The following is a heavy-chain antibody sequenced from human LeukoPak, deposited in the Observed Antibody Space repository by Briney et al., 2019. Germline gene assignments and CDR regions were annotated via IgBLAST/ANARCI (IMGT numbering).Heavy chain of an antibody. CDR1: GGSFSGYY. Sequence: SETLSLTCAVYGGSFSGYYWSWIRQPPGKGLEWIGEINHSGSTNYNPSLKSRVTISVDTSKNQFSLKLSSVTAADTAVYYCAREERYSSSWYGGYFDYWGQGTLVTVSS. D-gene: IGHD6-13*01. V-gene: IGHV4-34*01. CDR2: INHSGST. J-gene: IGHJ4*02. CDR3: AREERYSSSWYGGYFDY.